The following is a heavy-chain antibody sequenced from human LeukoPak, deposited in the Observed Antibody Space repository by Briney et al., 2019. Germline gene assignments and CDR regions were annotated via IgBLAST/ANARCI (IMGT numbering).Heavy chain of an antibody. Sequence: GGSLRLSCAASGFTFNGYAMNWVRQAPGKGLEWVSAISDSGDNTYYADSVRGRFTISRDNSMNTLYLQMNTLRAEDTAVYYCATFCSGGDCYSFAPWGQGTLVTVSS. CDR2: ISDSGDNT. V-gene: IGHV3-23*01. CDR1: GFTFNGYA. J-gene: IGHJ5*02. CDR3: ATFCSGGDCYSFAP. D-gene: IGHD2-15*01.